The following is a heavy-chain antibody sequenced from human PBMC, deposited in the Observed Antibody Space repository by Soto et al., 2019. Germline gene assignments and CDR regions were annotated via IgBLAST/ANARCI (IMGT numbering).Heavy chain of an antibody. J-gene: IGHJ5*02. CDR2: INAANGDT. Sequence: GASVKVSCKASGYTFTSYGIHWVRQAPGQRLERTGWINAANGDTKYSPKFQGRVTITRDTSASTAYMELSSLRSEDTAVYYCVRRHVSATGIDWFDPWGQGTLVT. D-gene: IGHD6-13*01. V-gene: IGHV1-3*01. CDR3: VRRHVSATGIDWFDP. CDR1: GYTFTSYG.